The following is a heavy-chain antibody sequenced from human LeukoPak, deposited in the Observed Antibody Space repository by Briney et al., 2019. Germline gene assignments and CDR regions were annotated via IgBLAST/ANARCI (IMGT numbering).Heavy chain of an antibody. J-gene: IGHJ4*02. Sequence: PGGSLRLSCAASGFTFSGYSMNWVRQAPGKGLEWVSSISSSSSYIYYADSVKGRFTISRDNAKNSLYLQMNSLRAEDTAVYYCARAVSIPSYYFDYWGQGTLVTVSS. V-gene: IGHV3-21*01. CDR2: ISSSSSYI. CDR3: ARAVSIPSYYFDY. CDR1: GFTFSGYS. D-gene: IGHD2-21*01.